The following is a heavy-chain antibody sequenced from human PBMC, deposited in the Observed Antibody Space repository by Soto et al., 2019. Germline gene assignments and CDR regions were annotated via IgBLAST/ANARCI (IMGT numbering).Heavy chain of an antibody. J-gene: IGHJ6*03. CDR2: IKQDGSEK. D-gene: IGHD3-9*01. CDR3: ARGRDRTGYYYYYYMDV. V-gene: IGHV3-7*01. CDR1: GFTFSSYW. Sequence: PGGSLRLSCAASGFTFSSYWMSWVRQAPGKGLEWVANIKQDGSEKYYVDSVKGRFTISRDNAKNSLYLQMNSLRAEDTAVYYCARGRDRTGYYYYYYMDVWGKGTTVTVSS.